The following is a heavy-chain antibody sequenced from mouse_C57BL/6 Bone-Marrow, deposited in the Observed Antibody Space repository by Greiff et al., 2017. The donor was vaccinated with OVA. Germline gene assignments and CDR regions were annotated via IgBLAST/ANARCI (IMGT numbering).Heavy chain of an antibody. V-gene: IGHV1-69*01. D-gene: IGHD1-1*01. Sequence: QVQFQQPGAELVMPGASVKLSCKASGYTFTSYWMHWVKQRPGQGLEWIGEIDPSDSYTNYNQKFKGKSTLTVDKSSSTAYMQLSSLTSEDSAVYYCARVYYGSRYWYFDVWGTGTTVTVSS. CDR1: GYTFTSYW. CDR3: ARVYYGSRYWYFDV. J-gene: IGHJ1*03. CDR2: IDPSDSYT.